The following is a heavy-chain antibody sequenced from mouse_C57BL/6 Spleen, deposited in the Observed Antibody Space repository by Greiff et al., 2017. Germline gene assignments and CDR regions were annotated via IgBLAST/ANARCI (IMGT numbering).Heavy chain of an antibody. J-gene: IGHJ4*01. CDR3: AKGSSSHYYAMDY. Sequence: VQLQESGPGLVAPSPSLSITCTASGFSLTSYGVDWVRQPPGKGPEWLGVIWGGGGTNYNSARMSRLSISKVNSKSKVYLKMNSLQTDDPAMYYCAKGSSSHYYAMDYWGQGTSVTVAS. D-gene: IGHD1-1*01. CDR2: IWGGGGT. V-gene: IGHV2-9*01. CDR1: GFSLTSYG.